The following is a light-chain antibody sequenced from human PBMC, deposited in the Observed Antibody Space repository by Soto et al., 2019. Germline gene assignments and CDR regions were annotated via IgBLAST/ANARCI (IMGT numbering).Light chain of an antibody. CDR2: AAS. Sequence: DIQRAQAPSPLSASFGDIVSMTCLASQSISTYLNWYQQKPGKAPKVLIYAASNLQSGVPPRFSGSGSGTDFTLTISSLQPEDVATYFCQQSYRTPITFGQGTRLEIK. J-gene: IGKJ5*01. V-gene: IGKV1-39*01. CDR3: QQSYRTPIT. CDR1: QSISTY.